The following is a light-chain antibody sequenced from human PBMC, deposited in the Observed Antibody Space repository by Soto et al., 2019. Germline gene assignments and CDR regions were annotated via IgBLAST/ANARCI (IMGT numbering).Light chain of an antibody. Sequence: DIQMTQSPSSLSASVGDRVTMTCRASQDIGINLGWFQQKPGKAPKRLIYVASSLQSGVPSRFSGSGSGTEFTLTISRLQPEDFASYFCIQHNAYPWTFGQGTKVEV. CDR2: VAS. CDR3: IQHNAYPWT. CDR1: QDIGIN. V-gene: IGKV1-17*01. J-gene: IGKJ1*01.